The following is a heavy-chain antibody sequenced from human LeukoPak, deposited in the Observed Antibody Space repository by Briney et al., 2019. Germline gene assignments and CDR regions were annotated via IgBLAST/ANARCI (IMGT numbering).Heavy chain of an antibody. CDR1: DGSISSYY. V-gene: IGHV4-4*09. CDR2: IFPSGST. J-gene: IGHJ6*03. Sequence: SETLSLTCTVTDGSISSYYWTWIRQPPGKGLEWIGYIFPSGSTYYNPSLKTRVTTSVDTSKNQFSLKLSSVTAADTAVYYCARRHHYSYYMDVWGTGTTVTVSS. CDR3: ARRHHYSYYMDV.